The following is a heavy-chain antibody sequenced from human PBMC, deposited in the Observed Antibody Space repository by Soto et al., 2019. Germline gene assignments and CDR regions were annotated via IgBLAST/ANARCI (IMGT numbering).Heavy chain of an antibody. CDR1: GGSISSYY. CDR2: IYYSGST. D-gene: IGHD5-18*01. V-gene: IGHV4-59*01. CDR3: ARDRGYSYRGVRGYGMDV. J-gene: IGHJ6*02. Sequence: ETLSLTCTVSGGSISSYYWSWIRQPPGKGLEWIGYIYYSGSTNYNPSLKSRVTISVDTSKNQFSLKLSSVTAADTAVYYCARDRGYSYRGVRGYGMDVWGQGTTVTVSS.